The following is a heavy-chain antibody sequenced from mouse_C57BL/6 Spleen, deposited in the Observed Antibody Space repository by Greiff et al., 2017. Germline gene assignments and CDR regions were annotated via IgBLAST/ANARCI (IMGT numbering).Heavy chain of an antibody. CDR2: IDPENGGT. CDR1: GFNITDDY. CDR3: ATDYGSSLAWFAY. D-gene: IGHD1-1*01. V-gene: IGHV14-4*01. J-gene: IGHJ3*01. Sequence: EVQLQQSGAELVRPGASVKLSCTASGFNITDDYMHWVKQRPEQGLEWIGWIDPENGGTEYATKFQGKATITADTSSNTAYLQLSSLTSEDTAVYYSATDYGSSLAWFAYWGQGTLVTVSA.